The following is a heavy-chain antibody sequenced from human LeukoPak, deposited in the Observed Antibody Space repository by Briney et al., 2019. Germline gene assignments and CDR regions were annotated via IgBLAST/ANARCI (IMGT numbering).Heavy chain of an antibody. CDR1: GFTFSSYW. CDR3: ARAPSEIGGYYPEYFRH. J-gene: IGHJ1*01. CDR2: IKSDGST. V-gene: IGHV3-74*01. Sequence: GGSLRLSCAASGFTFSSYWMHWVRQAPGKGLVWVSRIKSDGSTNYADYVKGRFTISRDNAKNTVSLQMNSLRAEDTGVYYCARAPSEIGGYYPEYFRHWGQGTLVTVSS. D-gene: IGHD3-22*01.